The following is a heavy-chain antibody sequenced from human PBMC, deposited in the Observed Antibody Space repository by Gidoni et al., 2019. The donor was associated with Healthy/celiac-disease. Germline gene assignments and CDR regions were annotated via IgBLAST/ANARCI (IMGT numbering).Heavy chain of an antibody. J-gene: IGHJ4*02. CDR1: GGSISSYY. Sequence: QVQLQESGPGLVKPSETLSLPCTVSGGSISSYYWSWIRQPPGKGLEWIGYIYYSGSTNYNPSLKSRVTISVDTSKNQFSLKLSSVTAADTAVYYCASDDSSGYSPSYWGQGTLVTVSS. V-gene: IGHV4-59*01. CDR3: ASDDSSGYSPSY. CDR2: IYYSGST. D-gene: IGHD3-22*01.